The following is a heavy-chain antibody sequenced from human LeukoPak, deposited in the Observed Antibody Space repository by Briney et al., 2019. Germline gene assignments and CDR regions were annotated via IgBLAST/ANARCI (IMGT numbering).Heavy chain of an antibody. D-gene: IGHD2-15*01. Sequence: HSGGSLRLSCAASGFTFSSYWMHWVRQAPGKGLVWVSRINSDGSSTSYADSVKGRFTISRDNAKNTLYLQMNSLRAEDTAVYYCAKEPYCSGGSCKNGAFDIWGQGTMVTVSS. CDR3: AKEPYCSGGSCKNGAFDI. CDR1: GFTFSSYW. CDR2: INSDGSST. V-gene: IGHV3-74*01. J-gene: IGHJ3*02.